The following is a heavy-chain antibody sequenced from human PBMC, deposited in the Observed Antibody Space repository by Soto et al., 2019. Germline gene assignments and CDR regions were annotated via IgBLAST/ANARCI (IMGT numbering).Heavy chain of an antibody. D-gene: IGHD3-22*01. CDR3: ATGRRYYYDSSGPLPNYGMDV. CDR2: FDPEDGET. CDR1: GYTLTELS. V-gene: IGHV1-24*01. J-gene: IGHJ6*02. Sequence: ASVKVSCKISGYTLTELSMHWVRQAPGKGLEWMGGFDPEDGETIYAQKFQGRVTMTEDTSTDTAYMELSSLRSEDTAVYYCATGRRYYYDSSGPLPNYGMDVWGQGTTVTVSS.